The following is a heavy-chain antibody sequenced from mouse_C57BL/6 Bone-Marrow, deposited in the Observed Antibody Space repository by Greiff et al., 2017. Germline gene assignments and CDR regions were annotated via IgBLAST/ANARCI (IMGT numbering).Heavy chain of an antibody. Sequence: QVQLQQSGPELVKPGASVKISCKASGYTFTDYSINWVKQRPGQGLEWIGWIFPGSGSTYYNEKFKGNATLTVDKSSSTAYMLLSSLTSEDSAVYFCARRAVVAPYYAMDYWGQGTSVTVSS. D-gene: IGHD1-1*01. V-gene: IGHV1-75*01. CDR2: IFPGSGST. J-gene: IGHJ4*01. CDR1: GYTFTDYS. CDR3: ARRAVVAPYYAMDY.